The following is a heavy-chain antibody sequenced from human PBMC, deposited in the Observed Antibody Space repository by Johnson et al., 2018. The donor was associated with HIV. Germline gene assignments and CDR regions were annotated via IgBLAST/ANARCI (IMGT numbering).Heavy chain of an antibody. CDR1: GFTVSSNY. CDR2: ISYDGSNK. Sequence: VQLVESGGGLIQPGGSLRLSCAASGFTVSSNYMSWVRQAPGKGLEWVSVISYDGSNKYYADSVKGRFTISRDNSKNTLYLQMNSLRAEDTAVYYCARLGLTDAFDIWGQGTMVTVSP. J-gene: IGHJ3*02. CDR3: ARLGLTDAFDI. D-gene: IGHD3/OR15-3a*01. V-gene: IGHV3-53*01.